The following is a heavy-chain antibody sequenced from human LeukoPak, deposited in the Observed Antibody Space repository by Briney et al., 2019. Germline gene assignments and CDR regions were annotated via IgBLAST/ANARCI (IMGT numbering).Heavy chain of an antibody. CDR3: ARDIVGANYYFYYMDV. Sequence: GGSLRLSCAGSGFTFSSYWMHWVRQAPGKGLVWVSRINSDGSSTSYADSVKGRFTISRDNAKNTLYLQMNSLRAEDTAVYYCARDIVGANYYFYYMDVWGKGTKVTVSS. J-gene: IGHJ6*03. CDR1: GFTFSSYW. CDR2: INSDGSST. V-gene: IGHV3-74*01. D-gene: IGHD1-26*01.